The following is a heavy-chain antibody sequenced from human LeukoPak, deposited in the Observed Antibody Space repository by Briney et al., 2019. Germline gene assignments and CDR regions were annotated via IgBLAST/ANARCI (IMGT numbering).Heavy chain of an antibody. CDR2: ISSSSSYI. Sequence: GRSLRLSCAASGFTFSSYGMHWVRQAPGKGLEWVSSISSSSSYIYYADSVKGRFTISRDNAKNSLYLQMNSLRAEDTAVYYCARKTDDCSSTSCPLDYWGQGTLVTVSS. CDR1: GFTFSSYG. V-gene: IGHV3-21*01. CDR3: ARKTDDCSSTSCPLDY. J-gene: IGHJ4*02. D-gene: IGHD2-2*01.